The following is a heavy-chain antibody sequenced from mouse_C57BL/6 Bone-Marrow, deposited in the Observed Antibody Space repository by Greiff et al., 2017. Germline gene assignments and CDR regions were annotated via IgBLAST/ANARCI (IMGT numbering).Heavy chain of an antibody. CDR3: VTGDYYAMDY. Sequence: EVMLVESGGGLVQPKGSLKLSCAASGFSFNTYAMNWVRQAPGKGLEWVALIRSKSNNYATYYADSVKDRFTISRDDSESMLYLQMNNLKTEDTAMYYCVTGDYYAMDYWGQGTSVTVSS. CDR2: IRSKSNNYAT. V-gene: IGHV10-1*01. CDR1: GFSFNTYA. J-gene: IGHJ4*01.